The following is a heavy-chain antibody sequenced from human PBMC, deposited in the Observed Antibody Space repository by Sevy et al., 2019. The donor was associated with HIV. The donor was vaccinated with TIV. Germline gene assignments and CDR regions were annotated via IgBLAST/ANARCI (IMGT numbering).Heavy chain of an antibody. Sequence: GGSLRLSCAASGFTFTNYGMHWFRQAPGKGLEGVSGISNSGANTYYADSVRGRFTVSRDNSKNTVYLQLNSLRAEDTAIYYCAKEWTLLSDWYGEFDYWGQGTLVTVSS. V-gene: IGHV3-23*01. D-gene: IGHD2-21*02. CDR1: GFTFTNYG. CDR3: AKEWTLLSDWYGEFDY. J-gene: IGHJ4*02. CDR2: ISNSGANT.